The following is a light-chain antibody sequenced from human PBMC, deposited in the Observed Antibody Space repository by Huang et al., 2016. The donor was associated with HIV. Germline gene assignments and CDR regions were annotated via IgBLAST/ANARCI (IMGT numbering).Light chain of an antibody. V-gene: IGKV3-20*01. CDR1: QSVSSSY. J-gene: IGKJ5*01. CDR2: GAS. Sequence: EIVLTQSPGTLSLSPGERATLSCRARQSVSSSYLAWYQQKPGQTPRLLIYGASSRATGIPHRCRCSVSGTDFTLTISRLEPEDFAVYYCQQYGSPLAFGQGTRLEIK. CDR3: QQYGSPLA.